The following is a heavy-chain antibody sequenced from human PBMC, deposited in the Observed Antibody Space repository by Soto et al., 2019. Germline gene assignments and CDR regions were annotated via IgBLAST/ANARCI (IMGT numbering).Heavy chain of an antibody. CDR2: INYGGST. Sequence: WETLSLTCAASGWSFSGYAWRWVRQPPGKGLEWVGEINYGGSTNYNASLKSPATISVDTSKNQFSLKLSSVTAADTAVYYCAVKWEMATILVDYWCQGPRVIVSS. V-gene: IGHV4-34*01. D-gene: IGHD5-12*01. CDR1: GWSFSGYA. J-gene: IGHJ4*02. CDR3: AVKWEMATILVDY.